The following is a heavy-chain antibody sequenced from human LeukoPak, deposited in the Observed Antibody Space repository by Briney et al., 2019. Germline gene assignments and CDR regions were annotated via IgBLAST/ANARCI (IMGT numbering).Heavy chain of an antibody. Sequence: GGSLRLSCAASGFTLSNYAMTWVRQPPRKGLKWVSSITGSGALTYYADSVKGRFTISKDHAMDTLFLQMNSLRADDTAVYYCAKDRVDGSGSQFDSWGQGSLVTVSS. CDR2: ITGSGALT. CDR1: GFTLSNYA. CDR3: AKDRVDGSGSQFDS. V-gene: IGHV3-23*01. J-gene: IGHJ4*02. D-gene: IGHD3-10*01.